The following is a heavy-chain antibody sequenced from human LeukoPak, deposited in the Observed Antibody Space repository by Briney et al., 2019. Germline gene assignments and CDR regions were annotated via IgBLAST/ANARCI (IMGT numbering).Heavy chain of an antibody. CDR3: ARDRGYSYGLPYYFDY. Sequence: PSETLSLTCAVYGGSFSGYYWSWIRQPPGKGLEWIGEINHSGSTNSNPSLKSRVTISVDTSKNQFSLKLSSVTAADTAVYYCARDRGYSYGLPYYFDYWGQGTLVTVSS. V-gene: IGHV4-34*01. J-gene: IGHJ4*02. CDR1: GGSFSGYY. D-gene: IGHD5-18*01. CDR2: INHSGST.